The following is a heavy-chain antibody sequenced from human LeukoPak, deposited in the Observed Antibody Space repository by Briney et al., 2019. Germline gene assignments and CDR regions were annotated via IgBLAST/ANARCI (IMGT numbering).Heavy chain of an antibody. CDR2: IKQDGSEK. CDR3: AREVSPCSSTSRYIYYYYGMDV. J-gene: IGHJ6*02. V-gene: IGHV3-7*01. CDR1: GFTFSSYW. Sequence: GGSLRLSCAASGFTFSSYWMSWVRQAPGKGLEWVANIKQDGSEKYYVDSVKGRFTISRDNAKNSLYLQMNSLRAEDTAVYYCAREVSPCSSTSRYIYYYYGMDVWGQGTTVTVSS. D-gene: IGHD2-2*02.